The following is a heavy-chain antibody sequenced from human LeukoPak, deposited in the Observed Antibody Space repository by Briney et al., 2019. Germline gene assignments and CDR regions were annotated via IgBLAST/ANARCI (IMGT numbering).Heavy chain of an antibody. J-gene: IGHJ6*02. V-gene: IGHV3-23*01. Sequence: GGSLRLSCAASGFTFSSYAMSWVRQAPGKGLEWVSAISGSGGSTYYADSVKGRFTISRDNSKNTLYLQMNSLRAEDTAVYYCAKVQITMVRGVIKGSDYYYGMDVWGQGTTVTVSS. D-gene: IGHD3-10*01. CDR2: ISGSGGST. CDR3: AKVQITMVRGVIKGSDYYYGMDV. CDR1: GFTFSSYA.